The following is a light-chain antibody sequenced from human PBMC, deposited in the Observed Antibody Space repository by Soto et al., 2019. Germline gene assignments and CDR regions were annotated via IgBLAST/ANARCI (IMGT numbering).Light chain of an antibody. CDR2: KAS. Sequence: EIQMTQSPSTLSDSVGDRVTITCRASQSISSWLAWYQQKPGKAPKLLIYKASSLESGVPSRFSGSGSGTEFTLTISSLQPDDFATYYCQQYNNYPWTFGQGTKWIS. V-gene: IGKV1-5*03. J-gene: IGKJ1*01. CDR1: QSISSW. CDR3: QQYNNYPWT.